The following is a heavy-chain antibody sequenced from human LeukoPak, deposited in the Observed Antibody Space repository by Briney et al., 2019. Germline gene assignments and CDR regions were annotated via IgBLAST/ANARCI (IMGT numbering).Heavy chain of an antibody. V-gene: IGHV3-23*01. CDR2: ISGSGGST. J-gene: IGHJ4*02. CDR3: AKAPRRIAAAGVDY. D-gene: IGHD6-13*01. Sequence: GESLRLSCAASGFTFSSYGMSWVRQAPGKGLEWVSAISGSGGSTYYADSVKGRFTISRDNSKNTLYLQMNSLRAEDTAVYYCAKAPRRIAAAGVDYWGQGTLVTVSS. CDR1: GFTFSSYG.